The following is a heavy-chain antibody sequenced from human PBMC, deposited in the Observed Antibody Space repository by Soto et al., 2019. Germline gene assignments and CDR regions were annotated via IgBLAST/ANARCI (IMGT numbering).Heavy chain of an antibody. Sequence: PSETLSLTCSVSTYSISSGFFWGWIRQPPGKGLEWLGSIFHTGDTYYNPSLKSQIIMSVDTSKNQFSLKLTSLTAADTAVYYCARDTNSLDPWGQGILVTVSS. CDR2: IFHTGDT. V-gene: IGHV4-38-2*02. J-gene: IGHJ5*02. CDR3: ARDTNSLDP. CDR1: TYSISSGFF.